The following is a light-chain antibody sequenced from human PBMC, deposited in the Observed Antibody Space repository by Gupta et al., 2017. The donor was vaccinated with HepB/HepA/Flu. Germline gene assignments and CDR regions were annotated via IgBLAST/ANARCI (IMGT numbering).Light chain of an antibody. CDR1: SSNIGSNS. Sequence: QSVPTQPPSASGTAGPRFTIACSGSSSNIGSNSVYWYQQLPGTAPKLLIYRNNQRPSGVPDRFSGSRSGTSASLAISGLRSEDETDYYCAAWDDRLSGVLFGGGTKLTVL. J-gene: IGLJ2*01. CDR2: RNN. V-gene: IGLV1-47*01. CDR3: AAWDDRLSGVL.